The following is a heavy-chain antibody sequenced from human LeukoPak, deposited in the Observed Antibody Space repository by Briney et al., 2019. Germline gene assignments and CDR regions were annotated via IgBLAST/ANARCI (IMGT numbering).Heavy chain of an antibody. Sequence: GASVKVSCKASGYTFTGYYMHWVRQAPGQGLEWMGWINPNSGGTNYAQKFQGRVTMTRDTSISTAYMELSRLRSDDTAVYYCAREGNPDFWSGYYYGMDVWGQGTTVTVFS. CDR1: GYTFTGYY. V-gene: IGHV1-2*02. CDR2: INPNSGGT. J-gene: IGHJ6*02. D-gene: IGHD3-3*01. CDR3: AREGNPDFWSGYYYGMDV.